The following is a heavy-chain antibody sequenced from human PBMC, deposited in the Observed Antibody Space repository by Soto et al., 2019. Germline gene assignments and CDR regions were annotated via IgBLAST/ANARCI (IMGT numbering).Heavy chain of an antibody. CDR1: GFTFSDFD. CDR2: ITSNSVYV. CDR3: ARDLSGGNFYYHGLDV. J-gene: IGHJ6*02. V-gene: IGHV3-21*01. D-gene: IGHD1-26*01. Sequence: GGSLRLSCAVSGFTFSDFDMTWVRQAPGKGLEWVSSITSNSVYVYYADSLKGRFTISRDNAKSSLYLQMNSLRADDTAVYYCARDLSGGNFYYHGLDVRGQGTTVTVSS.